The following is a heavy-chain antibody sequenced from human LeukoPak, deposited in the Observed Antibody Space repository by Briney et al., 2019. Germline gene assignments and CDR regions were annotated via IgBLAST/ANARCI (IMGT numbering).Heavy chain of an antibody. D-gene: IGHD1-26*01. CDR3: ARDSGSTPTFDY. CDR1: GGSISNSF. Sequence: PSETLSLTCTVSGGSISNSFWSWIRHPPGKGLEWNAYIYYTGNTKYNPSLKSRVTISVDTSKNQFSLRLSSVTAADTAVYYCARDSGSTPTFDYWGQGTLVTVSS. J-gene: IGHJ4*02. CDR2: IYYTGNT. V-gene: IGHV4-59*01.